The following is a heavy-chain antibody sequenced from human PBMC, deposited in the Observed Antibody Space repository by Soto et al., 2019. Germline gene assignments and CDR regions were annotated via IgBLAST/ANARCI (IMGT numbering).Heavy chain of an antibody. CDR2: IYYSGST. J-gene: IGHJ4*02. D-gene: IGHD3-22*01. Sequence: SETLSLTCTVSGGSISSGGYYWSWIRQHPGKGLEWIGYIYYSGSTYYNPSLKSRVTISVDTSKHQFSLKLSSVTAADTAVYYCARESITMIGPKWGQGTLVTVSS. CDR1: GGSISSGGYY. V-gene: IGHV4-31*03. CDR3: ARESITMIGPK.